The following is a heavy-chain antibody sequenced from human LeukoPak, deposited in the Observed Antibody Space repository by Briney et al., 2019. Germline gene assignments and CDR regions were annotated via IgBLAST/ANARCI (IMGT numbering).Heavy chain of an antibody. CDR1: GGSISSYY. D-gene: IGHD5/OR15-5a*01. Sequence: PSETLSLTCTASGGSISSYYWSWIRQPPGKGLEWIGYIYYSGSTNYNPSLKSRVTISVDTSKNQFPLKLSSVTAADTAVYYCARGLDLDAIDIWGQRTMVTVSS. CDR2: IYYSGST. V-gene: IGHV4-59*01. J-gene: IGHJ3*02. CDR3: ARGLDLDAIDI.